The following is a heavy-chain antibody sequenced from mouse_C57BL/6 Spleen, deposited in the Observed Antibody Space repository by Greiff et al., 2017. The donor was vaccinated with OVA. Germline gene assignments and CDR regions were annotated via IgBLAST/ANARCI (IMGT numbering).Heavy chain of an antibody. D-gene: IGHD2-3*01. Sequence: VHLVESGPGLVQPSQSLSITCTVSGFSLTSYGVHWVRQSPGKGLEWLGVIWSGGSTDYNAAFISRLSISKDNSKSQAFFKMNSLQADDTAIYYCARKDGYLYYAMDYWGQGTSVTVSS. CDR2: IWSGGST. J-gene: IGHJ4*01. V-gene: IGHV2-2*01. CDR1: GFSLTSYG. CDR3: ARKDGYLYYAMDY.